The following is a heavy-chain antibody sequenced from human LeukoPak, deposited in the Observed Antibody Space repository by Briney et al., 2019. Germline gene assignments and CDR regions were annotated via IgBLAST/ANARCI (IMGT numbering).Heavy chain of an antibody. J-gene: IGHJ4*02. CDR1: GFTFSSYW. D-gene: IGHD3-22*01. CDR3: ARSRASEYYYDSSGYYY. Sequence: GGSLRLSCAASGFTFSSYWMSWVRQAPGKGLEWVANIKQDGSEKYYVDSVKGRFTISRDNAKNSLYLQMNSLRAEDTAVYYCARSRASEYYYDSSGYYYWGQGTLVTVSS. V-gene: IGHV3-7*01. CDR2: IKQDGSEK.